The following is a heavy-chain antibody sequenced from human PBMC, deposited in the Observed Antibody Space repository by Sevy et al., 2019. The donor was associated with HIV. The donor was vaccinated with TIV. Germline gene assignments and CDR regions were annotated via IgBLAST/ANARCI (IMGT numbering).Heavy chain of an antibody. J-gene: IGHJ3*02. V-gene: IGHV3-64D*06. CDR1: GFTFSSYP. CDR3: VKGELTRVSVVIPGDAFDI. CDR2: IRFNGGCT. D-gene: IGHD3-22*01. Sequence: GGSLRLSCSASGFTFSSYPMHWVRQAPGKGLEYVSAIRFNGGCTYYADSVKGRFTISRDNSKNTLYLQMISLRAEDTSVYYRVKGELTRVSVVIPGDAFDIWGQGTMVTVSS.